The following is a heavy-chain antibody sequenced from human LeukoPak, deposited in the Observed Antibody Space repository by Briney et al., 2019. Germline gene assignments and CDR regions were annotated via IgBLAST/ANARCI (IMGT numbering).Heavy chain of an antibody. V-gene: IGHV1-18*01. D-gene: IGHD3-9*01. J-gene: IGHJ5*02. CDR1: GDAFTSHA. CDR2: INPYTGNT. Sequence: GASVKVSCKASGDAFTSHAISWVRQAPGQGLEWMGWINPYTGNTNFAQRFQGRVTMTTETSTRTAYMEVKSLRSDDTAVYYCARGQVGTDLVIGGWFGHWGQGTLVTVSS. CDR3: ARGQVGTDLVIGGWFGH.